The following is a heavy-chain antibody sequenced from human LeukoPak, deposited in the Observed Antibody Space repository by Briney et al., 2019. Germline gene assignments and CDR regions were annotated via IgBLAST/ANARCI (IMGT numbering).Heavy chain of an antibody. CDR1: GGTFSSFA. CDR2: IIPIFGTA. V-gene: IGHV1-69*13. Sequence: GASVKVSCKASGGTFSSFAFNWVRQAPGQGLEWMGGIIPIFGTANYAQKFQGRVTITADESTSTAYMELSSLRSEDTAVYYCAREPGDNYMDVWGKGTTVTVSS. CDR3: AREPGDNYMDV. D-gene: IGHD7-27*01. J-gene: IGHJ6*03.